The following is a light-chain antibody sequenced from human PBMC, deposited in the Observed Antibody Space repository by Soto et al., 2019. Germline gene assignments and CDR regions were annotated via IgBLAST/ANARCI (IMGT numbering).Light chain of an antibody. CDR1: QSTSDL. CDR3: QQYNSYSIT. J-gene: IGKJ5*01. Sequence: DIHMTHSPSSLSSYLLYRVTITCLASQSTSDLLAWYQQKPGKAPSILESGVPSRFSGSGSGTEFTLAISSLQPDDLATYYCQQYNSYSITLVQGTRLEIK. V-gene: IGKV1-5*01.